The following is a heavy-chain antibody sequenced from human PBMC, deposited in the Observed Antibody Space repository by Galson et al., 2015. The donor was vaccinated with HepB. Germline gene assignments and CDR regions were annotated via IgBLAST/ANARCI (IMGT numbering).Heavy chain of an antibody. CDR3: ARELVWSATHPGKENLDA. J-gene: IGHJ5*02. Sequence: SLRLSCAASGFSFGAYAMHWVRQAPGKGLEWLSLMSYDGRNTYYADSVKGRFTISRDNSKNTLYLQMNSLRVDDTAVYYCARELVWSATHPGKENLDAWGQGTLVTVSS. D-gene: IGHD3-3*01. CDR1: GFSFGAYA. CDR2: MSYDGRNT. V-gene: IGHV3-30*04.